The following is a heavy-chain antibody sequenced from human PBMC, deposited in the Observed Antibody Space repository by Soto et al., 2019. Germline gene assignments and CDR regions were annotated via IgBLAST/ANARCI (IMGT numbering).Heavy chain of an antibody. V-gene: IGHV3-23*01. CDR1: GITFSSYA. Sequence: GGSLRLSCAASGITFSSYAMSWVRQAPGKGLEWVSSIDGNSGTGTYYADSVKGRFTISRDNSKNTLYLQMDSLRAEDTAVYYCGSRLTDFYAYWGQGTRVTVSS. D-gene: IGHD2-21*02. J-gene: IGHJ4*02. CDR2: IDGNSGTGT. CDR3: GSRLTDFYAY.